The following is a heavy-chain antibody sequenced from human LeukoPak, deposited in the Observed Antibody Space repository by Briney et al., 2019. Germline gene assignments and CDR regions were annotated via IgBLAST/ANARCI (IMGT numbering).Heavy chain of an antibody. Sequence: PXETLSLTCTVSGGSISSSSYYWGWIRQPPGKGLEWIGEINHSGSTNYNPSLKSRVTISVDTSKNKFSLKLSSVTAADTAVYYCARVGVVGYYFDYWGQGTLVTVSS. V-gene: IGHV4-39*07. D-gene: IGHD2-2*01. CDR1: GGSISSSSYY. CDR2: INHSGST. CDR3: ARVGVVGYYFDY. J-gene: IGHJ4*02.